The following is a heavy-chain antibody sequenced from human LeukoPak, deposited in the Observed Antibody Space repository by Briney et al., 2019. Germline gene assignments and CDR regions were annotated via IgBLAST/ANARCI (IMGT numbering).Heavy chain of an antibody. CDR3: ARLSSGYSYGPSVNY. V-gene: IGHV5-51*01. J-gene: IGHJ4*02. D-gene: IGHD5-18*01. Sequence: GESLKISCKGSGYSFATYWIAWVRPMPGKGLEWMGIIYPGDSDTRYSPSFQGQVTISADKSISTAYLQWSSLKASDTAMYYCARLSSGYSYGPSVNYWGQGTLVTVSS. CDR1: GYSFATYW. CDR2: IYPGDSDT.